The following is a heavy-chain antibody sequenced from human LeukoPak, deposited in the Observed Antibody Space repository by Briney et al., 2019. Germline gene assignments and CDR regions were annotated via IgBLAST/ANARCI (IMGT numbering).Heavy chain of an antibody. V-gene: IGHV3-53*01. Sequence: AGESLRLSCAASGFTVSSNYMSWVRQAPGNGLEWVSVIYSGGSTYYADSVKGRFTISRDNSKNTLYLQMNSLRAEDTAVYYCATHLLVSGPYYFDYWGQGTLVTVSS. J-gene: IGHJ4*02. CDR1: GFTVSSNY. D-gene: IGHD3-9*01. CDR3: ATHLLVSGPYYFDY. CDR2: IYSGGST.